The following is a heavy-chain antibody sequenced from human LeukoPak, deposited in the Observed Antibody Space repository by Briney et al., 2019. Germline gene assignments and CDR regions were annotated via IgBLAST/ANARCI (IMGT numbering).Heavy chain of an antibody. CDR3: ARHLIRHYRDSSDHYPYYALGV. J-gene: IGHJ6*02. CDR2: IYNTRIT. Sequence: PSETLSLTCSVSGGPVSGYFWSWIRQSPGKGLEWIGYIYNTRITTYNPSLKSRVTISVDTSKNQVSLRLSSVTAADTAVYYCARHLIRHYRDSSDHYPYYALGVWGQRTTVTVSS. CDR1: GGPVSGYF. V-gene: IGHV4-59*08. D-gene: IGHD3-22*01.